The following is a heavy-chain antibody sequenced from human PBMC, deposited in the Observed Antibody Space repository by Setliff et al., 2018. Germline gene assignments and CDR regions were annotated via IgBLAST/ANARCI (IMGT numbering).Heavy chain of an antibody. V-gene: IGHV3-15*01. CDR1: GFTFDIYS. D-gene: IGHD3-16*01. CDR2: VKSKTDGGST. J-gene: IGHJ6*03. CDR3: ATWPENGGYYYYYYMDV. Sequence: KPGGSLRLSCAASGFTFDIYSMSWVRQAPGKGLEWVGRVKSKTDGGSTDYAAPVKDKFTISRDDSKNTLYLQMNSLRTEDTAVYYCATWPENGGYYYYYYMDVWGKGTTVTVSS.